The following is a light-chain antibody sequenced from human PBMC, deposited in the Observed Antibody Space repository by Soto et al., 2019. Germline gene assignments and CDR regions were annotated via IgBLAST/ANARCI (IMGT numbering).Light chain of an antibody. V-gene: IGKV1-39*01. CDR2: GAS. CDR3: QHSYYTPWT. J-gene: IGKJ1*01. CDR1: QPISTF. Sequence: DIQMTQSPSSLSASLGDRVTITCRASQPISTFLNWYQKKTGRAPKLLIYGASALHSGVPSRFSGSGSGTDSTLTISSLRPEDFATYYCQHSYYTPWTFGQGTKVEIE.